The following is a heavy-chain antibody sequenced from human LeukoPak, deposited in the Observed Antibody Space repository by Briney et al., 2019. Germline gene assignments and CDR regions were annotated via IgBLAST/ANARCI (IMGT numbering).Heavy chain of an antibody. J-gene: IGHJ4*02. CDR2: MSYDGSIK. CDR3: AKEPHLGTNCLDY. CDR1: GFTFSGYA. V-gene: IGHV3-30*18. Sequence: GGSLRLSCAASGFTFSGYAMHWVRQAPGKGLEWVAVMSYDGSIKYYADSVKGRFTISRDNSKNTLFLQMNSLRPEDSAVYYCAKEPHLGTNCLDYWGQGTLVTVSS. D-gene: IGHD2-2*01.